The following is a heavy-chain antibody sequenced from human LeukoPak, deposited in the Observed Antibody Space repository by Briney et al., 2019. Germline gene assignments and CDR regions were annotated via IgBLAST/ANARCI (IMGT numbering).Heavy chain of an antibody. CDR3: AKESQSGSYWDYFDY. CDR2: ISADGGST. Sequence: PGGSLRLSCAASGFTFDDYAMHWVRQAPGRGLEWVSLISADGGSTYYADSVKGRFTISRDNSKNSLYLQMNSLRTEDTALYYCAKESQSGSYWDYFDYWGQGTLVTVSS. CDR1: GFTFDDYA. D-gene: IGHD1-26*01. V-gene: IGHV3-43*02. J-gene: IGHJ4*02.